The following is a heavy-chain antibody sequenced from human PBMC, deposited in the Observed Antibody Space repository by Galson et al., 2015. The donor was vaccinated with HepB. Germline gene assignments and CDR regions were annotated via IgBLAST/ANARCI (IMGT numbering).Heavy chain of an antibody. V-gene: IGHV4-34*01. CDR1: GGSFSGYY. Sequence: SETLSLTCAVYGGSFSGYYWSWIRQPPGKGLECIGEINHSGSTNYNPSLKSRVTISIDTSRNQFSLRLSSVTAADTAVYYCARGPSGNYNNYYYYYGMDVWGQGTAVTVSS. D-gene: IGHD1-26*01. J-gene: IGHJ6*02. CDR3: ARGPSGNYNNYYYYYGMDV. CDR2: INHSGST.